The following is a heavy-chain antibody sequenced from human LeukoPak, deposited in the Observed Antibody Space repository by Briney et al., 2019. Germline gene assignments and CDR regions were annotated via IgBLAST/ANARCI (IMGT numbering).Heavy chain of an antibody. CDR1: GGSISGFH. Sequence: SETLSLTCTVSGGSISGFHWSWIWQPPGKGLEWIGYIHYSGSTDYNPSLKSRVTISVDTSKNQFSLKLSSVTAADTAVYYCTRHLDYYGSGSYEYWGQGTLVTVSS. J-gene: IGHJ4*02. CDR2: IHYSGST. D-gene: IGHD3-10*01. V-gene: IGHV4-59*08. CDR3: TRHLDYYGSGSYEY.